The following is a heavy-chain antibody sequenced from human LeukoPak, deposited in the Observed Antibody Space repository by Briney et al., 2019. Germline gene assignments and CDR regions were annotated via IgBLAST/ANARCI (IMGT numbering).Heavy chain of an antibody. CDR1: GGSISSNGYY. CDR2: IYYSGIT. J-gene: IGHJ3*02. Sequence: SETLSLTCTVSGGSISSNGYYWGWIRQSPGEGLEWIGNIYYSGITYYNASLKSRVTISVDTSKNQFSLKLSSVTAADTAVYFCARGPYSYDSSGAFDIWGQGTMVTVSS. D-gene: IGHD3-22*01. CDR3: ARGPYSYDSSGAFDI. V-gene: IGHV4-39*07.